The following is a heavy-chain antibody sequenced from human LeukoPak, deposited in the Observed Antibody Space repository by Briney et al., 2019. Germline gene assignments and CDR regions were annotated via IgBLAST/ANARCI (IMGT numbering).Heavy chain of an antibody. Sequence: PGGSLRLSCTASGFTFSTYAMSWVRQAPGKGLEWVSAISSSGDTTYYADSVKGRFAISRDNSGNTVYLQLNSLRAEDTAVYYCAKESPYGDNRLYYFDYWGQGTLVTASS. D-gene: IGHD4-17*01. CDR2: ISSSGDTT. CDR1: GFTFSTYA. V-gene: IGHV3-23*01. J-gene: IGHJ4*02. CDR3: AKESPYGDNRLYYFDY.